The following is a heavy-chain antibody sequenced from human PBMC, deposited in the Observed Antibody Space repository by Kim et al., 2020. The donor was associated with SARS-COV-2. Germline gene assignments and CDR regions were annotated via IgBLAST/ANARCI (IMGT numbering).Heavy chain of an antibody. J-gene: IGHJ6*02. CDR2: ISGSGGST. V-gene: IGHV3-23*01. CDR3: ARSRNSASNFRTMDV. CDR1: GFTFSSYA. Sequence: GGSLRLSCAASGFTFSSYAMSWVRQAPGKGLEWVSGISGSGGSTYYADSVKGRFTISRDNSKNTLYLQMNSLRAEDTAVYNCARSRNSASNFRTMDVWGQGTTVTVSS. D-gene: IGHD1-26*01.